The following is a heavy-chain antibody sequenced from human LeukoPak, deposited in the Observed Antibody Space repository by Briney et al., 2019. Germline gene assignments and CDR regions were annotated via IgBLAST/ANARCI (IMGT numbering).Heavy chain of an antibody. Sequence: GGPLRLSCAASGFTFSSFWMHWVRQAPGKGLVWVSRINTDGSSTDYADSVKGRFTISRDNAKNTLYLQMNSLRAEDTAVYYCAKDLYSSSWYGDYFDYWGQGTLVTVSS. CDR3: AKDLYSSSWYGDYFDY. CDR2: INTDGSST. D-gene: IGHD6-13*01. J-gene: IGHJ4*02. V-gene: IGHV3-74*01. CDR1: GFTFSSFW.